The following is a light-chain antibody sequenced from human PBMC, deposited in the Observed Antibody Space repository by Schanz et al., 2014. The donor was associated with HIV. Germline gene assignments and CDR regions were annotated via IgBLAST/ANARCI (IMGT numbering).Light chain of an antibody. V-gene: IGKV3-15*01. CDR3: QQYNDWPLT. Sequence: EIVMTQSPATLSVSPGERATLSCRASQSVSSNLAWYRQKPGQAPRLLIYGASTRATGIPARFSGSGSGTEFTLTVSRLQSEDIAVYYCQQYNDWPLTFGGGTKVEIK. CDR2: GAS. J-gene: IGKJ4*01. CDR1: QSVSSN.